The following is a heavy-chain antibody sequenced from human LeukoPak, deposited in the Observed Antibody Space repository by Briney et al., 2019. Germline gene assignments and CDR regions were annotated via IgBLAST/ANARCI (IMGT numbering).Heavy chain of an antibody. Sequence: GRSLRLSCAASGFTFSSYGMHWVRQAPGKGLEWVAVIWYDGSNKYYADSVKGRFTISRDNSKNTLYLQMNSLRAEDTAVYYCARETVYDILTGYFYYYYYGMGVWGKGTTVTVSS. V-gene: IGHV3-33*01. J-gene: IGHJ6*04. CDR3: ARETVYDILTGYFYYYYYGMGV. CDR1: GFTFSSYG. CDR2: IWYDGSNK. D-gene: IGHD3-9*01.